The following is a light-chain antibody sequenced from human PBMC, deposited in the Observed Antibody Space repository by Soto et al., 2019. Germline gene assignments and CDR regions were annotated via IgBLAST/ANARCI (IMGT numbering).Light chain of an antibody. CDR1: SSDVGAYKY. J-gene: IGLJ3*02. CDR2: EVT. CDR3: TAYVGNDIWV. Sequence: QSALTQPPSASGSPGQSVTISCTGTSSDVGAYKYVSWYQQYPGKAPKLMIYEVTKLPSGVPDRFSGSKSGNTASLTVSGLQAAYEADYYCTAYVGNDIWVFGGGTNVTVL. V-gene: IGLV2-8*01.